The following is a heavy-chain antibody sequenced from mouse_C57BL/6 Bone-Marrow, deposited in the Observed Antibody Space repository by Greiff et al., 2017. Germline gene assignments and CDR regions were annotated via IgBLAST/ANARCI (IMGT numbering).Heavy chain of an antibody. V-gene: IGHV1-54*01. CDR3: ARPSFYWYFDV. CDR1: GYAFTNYL. J-gene: IGHJ1*03. D-gene: IGHD6-1*01. Sequence: VQLQQSGAELVRPGTSVKVSCKASGYAFTNYLIEWVKQRPGQGLEWIGVINPGSGGTNYNEKFKGKATLTADKPSSTAYMQLSSLTSEDSAVYVCARPSFYWYFDVWGTGTSVTVSS. CDR2: INPGSGGT.